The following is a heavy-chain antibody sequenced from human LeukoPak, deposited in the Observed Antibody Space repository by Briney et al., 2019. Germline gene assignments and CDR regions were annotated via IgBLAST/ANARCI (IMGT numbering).Heavy chain of an antibody. D-gene: IGHD6-6*01. V-gene: IGHV3-23*01. Sequence: PGGSLRLSCAASGFTFSNSAMSWVRQAPGEGPEWVSGLSSGGGRTYYADSVKGGFTISRENSKNTLYLQMSSRKAEDTAVYYCPNSPLPARPRLDYWGQGTLVTVSS. CDR3: PNSPLPARPRLDY. J-gene: IGHJ4*02. CDR2: LSSGGGRT. CDR1: GFTFSNSA.